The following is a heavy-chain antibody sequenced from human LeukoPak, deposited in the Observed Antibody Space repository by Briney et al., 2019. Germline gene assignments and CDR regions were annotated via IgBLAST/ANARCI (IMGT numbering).Heavy chain of an antibody. Sequence: SETLSLTCSVTGDSISRGRHYWGWVRQPPGSGLEWVGTIYSSGVTYHNPSLKSRLTMSVDTSTNHFSLRLTSVTAADTAIYYCATITHDGEFFDYWGQGTVVAVSS. CDR2: IYSSGVT. J-gene: IGHJ4*02. V-gene: IGHV4-39*07. CDR1: GDSISRGRHY. D-gene: IGHD3-10*01. CDR3: ATITHDGEFFDY.